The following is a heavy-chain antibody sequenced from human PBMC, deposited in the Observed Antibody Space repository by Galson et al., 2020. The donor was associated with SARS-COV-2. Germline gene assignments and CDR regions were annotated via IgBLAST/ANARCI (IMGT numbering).Heavy chain of an antibody. CDR1: GFTFSSYA. CDR2: ISGSGGST. Sequence: GGSLRLSCAASGFTFSSYAMSWVRQAPGKGLEWVSAISGSGGSTYYADSVKGRFTISRDNSKNTLYLQMNSLRAEDTAVYYCAKAQPVEMATIGTVGYGMDVWGQGTTVTVSS. J-gene: IGHJ6*02. D-gene: IGHD5-12*01. CDR3: AKAQPVEMATIGTVGYGMDV. V-gene: IGHV3-23*01.